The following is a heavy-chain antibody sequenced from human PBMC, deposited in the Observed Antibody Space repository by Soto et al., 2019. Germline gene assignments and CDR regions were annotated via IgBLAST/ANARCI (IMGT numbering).Heavy chain of an antibody. CDR1: GFSFGNFG. J-gene: IGHJ4*02. Sequence: GGSLRLSCEASGFSFGNFGMTWVRQSPGKGLQWVSLIGGDGYTTHMADSVKGRFSISRDKSKNTLYLQMDNLRVEDTALYYCAKGYGWDYLDYWGQGALVTVSS. CDR2: IGGDGYTT. V-gene: IGHV3-23*01. CDR3: AKGYGWDYLDY. D-gene: IGHD6-19*01.